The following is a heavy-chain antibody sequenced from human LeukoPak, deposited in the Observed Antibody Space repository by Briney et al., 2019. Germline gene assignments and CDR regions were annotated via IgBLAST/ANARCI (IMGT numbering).Heavy chain of an antibody. CDR2: INTDGSST. V-gene: IGHV3-74*01. CDR1: GFTFSSYW. J-gene: IGHJ4*02. Sequence: PGGSLRLSCAASGFTFSSYWMHWVRHAPGKGLVWVSGINTDGSSTNYADSVKGRFTISRDNAENTLYLQMNSLRVEDMAVYYCARDRSDRLAVAGTSAFDYWGQGTLVTVSS. CDR3: ARDRSDRLAVAGTSAFDY. D-gene: IGHD6-19*01.